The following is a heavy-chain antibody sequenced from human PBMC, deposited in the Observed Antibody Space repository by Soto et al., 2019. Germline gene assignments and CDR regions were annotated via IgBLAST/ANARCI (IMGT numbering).Heavy chain of an antibody. CDR2: IIPMLTVR. CDR3: SIGSWSAETFDV. Sequence: QVHLVQSGAEVKKPGSSVKVSCEAAGGTFSTYTLIWVRQAPGQGLEWMGRIIPMLTVRNSAQKFQGRVTLTADKSTSTAFMELTSLRSDDTAVYYCSIGSWSAETFDVWGQGTMVTVSS. J-gene: IGHJ3*01. D-gene: IGHD2-2*01. CDR1: GGTFSTYT. V-gene: IGHV1-69*02.